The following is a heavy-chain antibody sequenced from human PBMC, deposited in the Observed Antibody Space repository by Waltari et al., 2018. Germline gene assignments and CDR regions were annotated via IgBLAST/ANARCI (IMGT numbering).Heavy chain of an antibody. CDR2: IKQDGSEK. Sequence: EVQLVESGGGLVQPGGSLRLPCAASGFSVSTDWMSWVRQAPGKGLEWVANIKQDGSEKYYVDSVKGRFTISRDNAKNSLYLQMNSLRAEDTAVYYCARSIAARYWGQGTLVTVSS. CDR3: ARSIAARY. J-gene: IGHJ4*02. V-gene: IGHV3-7*01. CDR1: GFSVSTDW. D-gene: IGHD6-6*01.